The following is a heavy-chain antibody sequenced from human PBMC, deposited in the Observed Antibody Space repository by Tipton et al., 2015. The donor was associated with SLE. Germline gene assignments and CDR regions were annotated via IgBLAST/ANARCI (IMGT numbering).Heavy chain of an antibody. CDR2: IYYSGST. J-gene: IGHJ3*02. CDR1: GGSIRSQY. Sequence: LRLSCTVSGGSIRSQYWSWIRQPPGKGLEWIGYIYYSGSTKYNPSLKSRVTISVDTSKNQFSLKLSSVTAADTAVYYCAKWEEANNAFDIWGQGTMVTVSS. CDR3: AKWEEANNAFDI. D-gene: IGHD1-26*01. V-gene: IGHV4-59*11.